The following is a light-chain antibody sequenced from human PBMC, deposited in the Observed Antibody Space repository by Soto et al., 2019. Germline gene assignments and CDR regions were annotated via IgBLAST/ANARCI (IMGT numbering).Light chain of an antibody. V-gene: IGLV2-23*01. CDR2: EGS. CDR1: SSDVGSYNL. J-gene: IGLJ1*01. Sequence: QSALTQPASVSGSPGQSITISCTGTSSDVGSYNLVSWYQQNPGKAPKLMIYEGSKRPSGVSNRFSGSKSGNTASLTISGLQGEDEADYYCCSSAGRSSSSYVFGTGTKLTVL. CDR3: CSSAGRSSSSYV.